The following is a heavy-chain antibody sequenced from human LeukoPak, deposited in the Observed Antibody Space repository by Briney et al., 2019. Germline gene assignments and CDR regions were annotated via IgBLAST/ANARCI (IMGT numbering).Heavy chain of an antibody. J-gene: IGHJ3*02. V-gene: IGHV1-2*02. Sequence: ASVKVSCKASGYTFTGYYMHWVRQAPGQGLEWMGWINPNSGGTNYVQKFQGRVTMTRDTSISTAYMELSRLRSDDTAVYYCARVGYSSSWYEAFDIWGQGTMVTVSS. CDR2: INPNSGGT. CDR1: GYTFTGYY. D-gene: IGHD6-13*01. CDR3: ARVGYSSSWYEAFDI.